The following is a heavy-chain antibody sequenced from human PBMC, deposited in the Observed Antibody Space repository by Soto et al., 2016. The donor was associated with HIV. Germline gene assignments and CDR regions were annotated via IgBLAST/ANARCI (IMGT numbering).Heavy chain of an antibody. CDR3: ARDVXSSSSDDYYYYMD. CDR2: IHYSGTT. V-gene: IGHV4-38-2*02. D-gene: IGHD6-6*01. CDR1: DFSISSGYY. Sequence: QVQLQESGPGLVKPSETLSLTCAVFDFSISSGYYWGWIRQPPGKGLEWIGSIHYSGTTYYNPSLKSRVTISVDTSKNQFSLKLSSVTAADTAVYYCARDVXSSSSDDYYYYMDXGAKGPGHRLL. J-gene: IGHJ6*03.